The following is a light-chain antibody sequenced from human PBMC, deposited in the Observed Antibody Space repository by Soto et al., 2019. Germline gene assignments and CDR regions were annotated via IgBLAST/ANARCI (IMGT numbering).Light chain of an antibody. CDR3: QRSHSAPLT. Sequence: QMTQSPSSLFASVGDRVTITCRASQSISSHLNWYRQKVGQTPRLLIYAASTLQSEVPPRFRGSGSGTEFTLTISGLQREDFATYYCQRSHSAPLTFGGGTKIQI. CDR1: QSISSH. CDR2: AAS. J-gene: IGKJ4*01. V-gene: IGKV1-39*01.